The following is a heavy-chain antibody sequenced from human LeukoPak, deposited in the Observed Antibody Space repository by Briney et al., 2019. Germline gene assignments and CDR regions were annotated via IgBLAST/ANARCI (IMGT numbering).Heavy chain of an antibody. CDR2: INPNSGGT. CDR1: GYTFTGYY. J-gene: IGHJ4*02. V-gene: IGHV1-2*02. D-gene: IGHD6-19*01. CDR3: ARGAYSSGWHRTLDFDY. Sequence: ASVKVSCKASGYTFTGYYMHWVRQAPGQGLEWMGWINPNSGGTNYAQKFQGRVTMTRDRSISTAYMELSRLRSDDTAVYYCARGAYSSGWHRTLDFDYWGQGTLVTVSS.